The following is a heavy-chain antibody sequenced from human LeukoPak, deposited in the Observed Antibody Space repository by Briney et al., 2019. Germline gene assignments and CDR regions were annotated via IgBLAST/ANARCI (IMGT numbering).Heavy chain of an antibody. CDR2: INHSGST. D-gene: IGHD6-13*01. CDR1: GGSFSGYY. Sequence: SETLSLTCAVYGGSFSGYYWSWIRQPPGKGLEWIGEINHSGSTNYNPSLKSRVTISVDTSKNQFSLKLSSVTAADTAVYYCARNMRQQLARGFVYWGQGTLVTVSS. CDR3: ARNMRQQLARGFVY. J-gene: IGHJ4*02. V-gene: IGHV4-34*01.